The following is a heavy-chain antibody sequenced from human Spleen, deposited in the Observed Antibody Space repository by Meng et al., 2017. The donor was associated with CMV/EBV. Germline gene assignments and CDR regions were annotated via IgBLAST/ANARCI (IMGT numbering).Heavy chain of an antibody. J-gene: IGHJ3*02. D-gene: IGHD3-22*01. CDR2: IHYSGSS. CDR3: ATHHDSTGYRTFDI. V-gene: IGHV4-59*02. Sequence: SETLSLTCTVSGGSVTSYYWSWIRQPPGKGLEWIGYIHYSGSSNQNPSVKSRVTTSVDTSKNQFSLNLTSVTAADTAVYYCATHHDSTGYRTFDIWGQGTMVTVSS. CDR1: GGSVTSYY.